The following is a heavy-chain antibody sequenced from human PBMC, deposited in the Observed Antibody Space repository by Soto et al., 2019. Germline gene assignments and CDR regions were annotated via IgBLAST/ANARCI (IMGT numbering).Heavy chain of an antibody. V-gene: IGHV4-31*03. CDR3: ARDPRRTRGWHFDL. CDR1: GGSISTSDYY. J-gene: IGHJ2*01. D-gene: IGHD3-10*01. CDR2: VYLSGDT. Sequence: SETLSLTCTVSGGSISTSDYYWSWIRQHPVRGLEWIGYVYLSGDTFYNPSLESRVVISVETSENRFSLNLTSVTAADTAVYCCARDPRRTRGWHFDLWGRGTQVTVSS.